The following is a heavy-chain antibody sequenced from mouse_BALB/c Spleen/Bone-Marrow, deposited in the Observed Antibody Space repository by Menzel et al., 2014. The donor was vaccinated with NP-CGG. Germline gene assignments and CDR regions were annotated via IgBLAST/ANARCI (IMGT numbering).Heavy chain of an antibody. V-gene: IGHV7-3*02. J-gene: IGHJ4*01. CDR2: IRNKANGYTT. CDR1: GFTFTDYY. Sequence: EVQVVESGGGLVQPGGSLRLSCATSGFTFTDYYMSWVRQPPGKALEWLGFIRNKANGYTTEYSASVKGRFTISRDNSQSILYLQMSTLRAEDSATYYCARDDYYAMDYWGQGTSVTVSS. CDR3: ARDDYYAMDY.